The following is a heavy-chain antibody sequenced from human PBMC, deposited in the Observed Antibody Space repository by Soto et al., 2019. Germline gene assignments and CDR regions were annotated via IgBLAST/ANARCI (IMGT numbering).Heavy chain of an antibody. V-gene: IGHV3-53*01. CDR2: IYSGGST. CDR3: ARAGNRAAAGTGWFDP. D-gene: IGHD6-13*01. Sequence: SGGSLRLSCAASGFTVSSNYMSWVRQAPGKGLEWVSVIYSGGSTYYADSVKGRFTISRDNSKNTLYLQMNSLRAEDTAVYYCARAGNRAAAGTGWFDPWGQGTLVTVSS. J-gene: IGHJ5*02. CDR1: GFTVSSNY.